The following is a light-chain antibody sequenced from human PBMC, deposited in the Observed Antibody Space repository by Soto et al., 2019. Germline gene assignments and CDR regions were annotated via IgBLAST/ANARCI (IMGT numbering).Light chain of an antibody. J-gene: IGKJ4*01. CDR1: KSVSSS. V-gene: IGKV3-15*01. Sequence: EIVMTQSPATLSVSPGERATLSCRASKSVSSSLAWYQQKPGQAPRLLIYGASTRATGIPARFSGSGSGTEFTLTISSLQSEDFAVYYCQQDNNWPPLTFGGGTKVEIK. CDR2: GAS. CDR3: QQDNNWPPLT.